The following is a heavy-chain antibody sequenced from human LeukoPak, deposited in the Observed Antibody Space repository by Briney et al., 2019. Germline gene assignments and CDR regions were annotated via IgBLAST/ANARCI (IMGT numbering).Heavy chain of an antibody. V-gene: IGHV3-74*01. CDR2: INPDGSSS. J-gene: IGHJ4*02. Sequence: PGGSLRLSCAGSGFTLSYYWMHRVRQAPGKGLVWVSRINPDGSSSSYADSVKGRFTISRDNAKNMVYMQMNSLRVEDTAVYHCVRELGGHGDSWGQGTLVTVSS. CDR1: GFTLSYYW. CDR3: VRELGGHGDS. D-gene: IGHD2-15*01.